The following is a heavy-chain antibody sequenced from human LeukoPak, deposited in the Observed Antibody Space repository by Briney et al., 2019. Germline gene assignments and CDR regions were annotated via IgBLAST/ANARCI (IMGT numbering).Heavy chain of an antibody. Sequence: SVKVSCKASGFTFTSSAMQWVRQARGQRLEWIGWIVVGSGNTNYAQKFQERVTITRDMSTSTAYMELSSLRSEDTAVYYCAADLTVSDGEFDYWGQGTLVTVSS. J-gene: IGHJ4*02. CDR1: GFTFTSSA. CDR2: IVVGSGNT. D-gene: IGHD4-17*01. V-gene: IGHV1-58*02. CDR3: AADLTVSDGEFDY.